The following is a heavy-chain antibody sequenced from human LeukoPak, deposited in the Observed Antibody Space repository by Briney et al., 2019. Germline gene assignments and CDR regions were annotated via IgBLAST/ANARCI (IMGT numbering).Heavy chain of an antibody. V-gene: IGHV1-2*02. D-gene: IGHD5-18*01. CDR1: GYTFTCYY. Sequence: ASVKVSCKASGYTFTCYYMHWVRQAPGQGLEWMGWINPNSGGTNYAQKFQGRVTMTRDTSISTVYMELSSLRSEDTAVYYCARGQEVDTALNWFDPWGQGTLVTVSS. CDR3: ARGQEVDTALNWFDP. J-gene: IGHJ5*02. CDR2: INPNSGGT.